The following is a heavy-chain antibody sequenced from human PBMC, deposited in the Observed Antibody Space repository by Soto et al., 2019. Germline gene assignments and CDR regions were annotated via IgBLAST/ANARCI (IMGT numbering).Heavy chain of an antibody. Sequence: SGPTLVNPTQTLTLTCTFSGFSLSTSGVGVGWIRQPPGKALEWLALNYWNDDKCYSPSLKSRLTITKDTSKNQVVLTMTNMDPVDTAAYYCAHLSWGPNWFDPWGQGTLVTVSS. CDR3: AHLSWGPNWFDP. D-gene: IGHD7-27*01. CDR2: NYWNDDK. V-gene: IGHV2-5*01. CDR1: GFSLSTSGVG. J-gene: IGHJ5*02.